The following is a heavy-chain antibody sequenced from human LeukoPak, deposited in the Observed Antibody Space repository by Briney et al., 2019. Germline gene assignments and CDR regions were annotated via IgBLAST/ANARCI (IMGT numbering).Heavy chain of an antibody. V-gene: IGHV1-3*01. D-gene: IGHD2/OR15-2a*01. Sequence: ASVKVSCKASGYTFTSHALHWVRQAPGEGLEWMAWINGATGNTEYSQKFQARVTITRDTSASTAYMELSSLRSEDTAVYYCARSIIIVPNTSYYHYYVDVWGQGTTVTVSS. J-gene: IGHJ6*02. CDR3: ARSIIIVPNTSYYHYYVDV. CDR2: INGATGNT. CDR1: GYTFTSHA.